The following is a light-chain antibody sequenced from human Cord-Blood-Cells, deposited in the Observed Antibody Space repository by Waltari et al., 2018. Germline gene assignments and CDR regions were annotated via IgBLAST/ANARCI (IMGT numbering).Light chain of an antibody. Sequence: QLVLTQSPSASASLGASVKRTCTLSSGHSSYATAWNPQQPEKGPRYLMKLNSDGSHSKGDGIPDRFSGSSSGAERYLTISSLQSEDEADYYCQTWGTGIGVFGGGTKLTVL. CDR3: QTWGTGIGV. J-gene: IGLJ3*02. V-gene: IGLV4-69*01. CDR1: SGHSSYA. CDR2: LNSDGSH.